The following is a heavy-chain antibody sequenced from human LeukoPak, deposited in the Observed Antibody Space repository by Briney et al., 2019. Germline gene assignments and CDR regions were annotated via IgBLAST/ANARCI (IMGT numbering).Heavy chain of an antibody. CDR2: MNPNSGNT. CDR1: GYTFTGYY. Sequence: ASVKVSCKASGYTFTGYYMHWVRQAPGQGFEWMGWMNPNSGNTGYARKFQGRVTMTRNTSISTAYMELSRLRSEDTAVYYCARTHDILTGYGFVVDYFDYWGQGTLVTVSS. D-gene: IGHD3-9*01. J-gene: IGHJ4*02. CDR3: ARTHDILTGYGFVVDYFDY. V-gene: IGHV1-8*02.